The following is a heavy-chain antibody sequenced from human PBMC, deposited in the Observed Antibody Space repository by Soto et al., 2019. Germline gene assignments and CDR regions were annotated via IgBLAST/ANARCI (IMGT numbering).Heavy chain of an antibody. J-gene: IGHJ6*02. Sequence: GGSLRLSCAASGFTFSSYAMSWVRQAPGKGLEWVSAISGSGGSTYYADSVKGRFTISRDNSKNTLYLQMNSLRAEDTAVYYCAKLFENIVVVPAPYYYYGMDVWGQGTTVTVSS. V-gene: IGHV3-23*01. CDR3: AKLFENIVVVPAPYYYYGMDV. CDR1: GFTFSSYA. D-gene: IGHD2-2*01. CDR2: ISGSGGST.